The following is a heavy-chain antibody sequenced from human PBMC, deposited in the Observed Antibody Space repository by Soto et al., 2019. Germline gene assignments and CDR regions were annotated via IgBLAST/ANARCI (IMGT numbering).Heavy chain of an antibody. V-gene: IGHV4-31*03. CDR3: ARVSATGTRCFGP. J-gene: IGHJ5*02. Sequence: PSETLSLTCTVSGGSFNSGAYYWGWIRRHPGKGLEWIGYLSYRGTTYYSPSLKSRLTMSLDTSKNQFSLKLNSVTAADTAVYYCARVSATGTRCFGPWGPGTLVTVSS. D-gene: IGHD6-13*01. CDR1: GGSFNSGAYY. CDR2: LSYRGTT.